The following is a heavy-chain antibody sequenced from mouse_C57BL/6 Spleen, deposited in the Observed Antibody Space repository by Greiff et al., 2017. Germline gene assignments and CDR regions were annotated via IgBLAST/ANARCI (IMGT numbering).Heavy chain of an antibody. V-gene: IGHV1-9*01. Sequence: VQLQQSGAELMKPGASVKLSCKATGYTFTGYWIEWVKQRPGHGLEWIGAILPGSGSTNSNEKFKGKATFTAVTSSNTAYMQLNSLTTEDAAIYYCARTGTDDWGQGTTLTVSS. J-gene: IGHJ2*01. CDR1: GYTFTGYW. CDR3: ARTGTDD. D-gene: IGHD4-1*01. CDR2: ILPGSGST.